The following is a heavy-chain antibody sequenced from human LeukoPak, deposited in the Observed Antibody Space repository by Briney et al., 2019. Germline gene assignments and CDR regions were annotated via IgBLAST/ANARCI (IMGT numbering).Heavy chain of an antibody. Sequence: PGGSLRLSCAASGFTFSSYGMHWVRQAPGKGLEWVAVIGYDGSNKYYADSVKGRFTISRDNSKNTLYLQMNSLRAEDTAVYYCAKEGREYYYDSSGYSNYYYMDVWGKGTTVTVSS. D-gene: IGHD3-22*01. CDR3: AKEGREYYYDSSGYSNYYYMDV. J-gene: IGHJ6*03. V-gene: IGHV3-33*06. CDR2: IGYDGSNK. CDR1: GFTFSSYG.